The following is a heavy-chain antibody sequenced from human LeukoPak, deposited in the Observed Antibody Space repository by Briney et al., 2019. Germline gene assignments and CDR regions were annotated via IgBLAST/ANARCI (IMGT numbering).Heavy chain of an antibody. CDR1: GGSISSYY. CDR2: IYISGAT. J-gene: IGHJ4*02. D-gene: IGHD3-10*01. V-gene: IGHV4-4*07. Sequence: SETLSLTCTVSGGSISSYYWSWIRQPAGKGLEWIGRIYISGATNFNPSLQSRVTMSVDTSKDQFSLKLTSVTAADTAVYYCARESMIRGVTHFDYWGQGTLVTVSS. CDR3: ARESMIRGVTHFDY.